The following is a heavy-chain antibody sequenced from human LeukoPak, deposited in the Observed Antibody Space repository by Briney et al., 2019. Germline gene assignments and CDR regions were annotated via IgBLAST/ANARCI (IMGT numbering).Heavy chain of an antibody. CDR3: ARNYYGSGSAFDY. V-gene: IGHV4-34*01. CDR2: INHSGST. D-gene: IGHD3-10*01. CDR1: GGSFSGYY. J-gene: IGHJ4*02. Sequence: YPSETLSLTCAVYGGSFSGYYWSWIRQPPGKGLEWIGEINHSGSTNYNPSLKSRVTISVDTSKNQFSLKLSSVTAADTAVYYCARNYYGSGSAFDYWGQGTLVTVSS.